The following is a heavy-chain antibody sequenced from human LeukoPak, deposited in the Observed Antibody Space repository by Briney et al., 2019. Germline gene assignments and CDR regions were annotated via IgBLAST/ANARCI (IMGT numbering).Heavy chain of an antibody. CDR2: IKQDGSEK. Sequence: GGSLRLSCAASGFTFSSYAMHWVRQAPGKGLEWVANIKQDGSEKYYVDSVKGRFTISRDNAKNSLYLQMNSLRAEDTAVYYCARDLGYSYGYYYYYYGMDVWGQGTTVTVSS. V-gene: IGHV3-7*01. D-gene: IGHD5-18*01. CDR3: ARDLGYSYGYYYYYYGMDV. J-gene: IGHJ6*02. CDR1: GFTFSSYA.